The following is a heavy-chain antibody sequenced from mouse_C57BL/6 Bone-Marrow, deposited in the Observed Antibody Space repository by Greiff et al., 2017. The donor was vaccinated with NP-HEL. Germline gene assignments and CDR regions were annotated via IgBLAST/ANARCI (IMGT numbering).Heavy chain of an antibody. D-gene: IGHD2-5*01. CDR3: ARDDSNYSFAY. Sequence: EVKLMESEGGLVQPGSSMKLSCTASGFTFSDYYMAWVRQVPEKGLEWVANINYDGSSTYYLDSLKSRFIISRDNAKNILYLQMSSLKSEDTATYYCARDDSNYSFAYWGQGTLVTVSA. J-gene: IGHJ3*01. CDR1: GFTFSDYY. V-gene: IGHV5-16*01. CDR2: INYDGSST.